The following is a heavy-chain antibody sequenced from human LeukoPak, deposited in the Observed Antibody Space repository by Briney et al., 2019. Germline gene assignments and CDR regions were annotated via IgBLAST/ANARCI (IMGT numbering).Heavy chain of an antibody. CDR1: GYSISSGYF. J-gene: IGHJ4*02. V-gene: IGHV4-38-2*02. CDR3: VRDVDY. CDR2: VHHSGRT. Sequence: PSETLSLTCVVSGYSISSGYFWGWIRQPPGKGLEWIGSVHHSGRTYYNPSLKSRVTISVDTSKNQYSLKLTSVTAADTAVYYCVRDVDYWGQGTLVTVSS.